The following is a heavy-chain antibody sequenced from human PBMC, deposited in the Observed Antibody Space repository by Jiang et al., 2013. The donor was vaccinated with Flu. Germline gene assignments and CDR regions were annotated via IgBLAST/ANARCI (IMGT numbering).Heavy chain of an antibody. V-gene: IGHV4-34*01. D-gene: IGHD3-22*01. CDR1: GGSFSGYY. Sequence: LLKPSETLSLTCAVYGGSFSGYYWSWIRQPPGKGLEWIGEINHSGSTNYNPSLKSRVTISVDTSKNQFSLKLSSVTAADTAVYYCARGSYYYDSSGYYTVFYYYYGMDVWGQGTTVTVSS. J-gene: IGHJ6*02. CDR3: ARGSYYYDSSGYYTVFYYYYGMDV. CDR2: INHSGST.